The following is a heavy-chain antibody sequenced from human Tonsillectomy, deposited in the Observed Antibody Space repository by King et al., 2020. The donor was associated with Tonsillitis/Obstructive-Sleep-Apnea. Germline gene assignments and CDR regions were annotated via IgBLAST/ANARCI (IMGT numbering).Heavy chain of an antibody. D-gene: IGHD3-10*01. CDR2: IYPGDSDT. CDR1: GYSFTSYW. Sequence: EVQLVESGAEVKKPGESLKISCRGSGYSFTSYWIGWLRQMPGKGLEWMGIIYPGDSDTRYSPSFQGQVTISADKSISTAYLQWSSLKASDTAMYYCARTTMVRGVIINSIDYWGQGTLVTVSS. CDR3: ARTTMVRGVIINSIDY. V-gene: IGHV5-51*03. J-gene: IGHJ4*02.